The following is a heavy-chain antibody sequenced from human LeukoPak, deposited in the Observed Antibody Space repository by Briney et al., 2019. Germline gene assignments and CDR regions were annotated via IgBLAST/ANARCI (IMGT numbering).Heavy chain of an antibody. J-gene: IGHJ1*01. CDR3: ARHVHSSSWYPEYFQH. CDR1: GGSISSYY. CDR2: IYYSGST. V-gene: IGHV4-59*08. D-gene: IGHD6-13*01. Sequence: SETLSLTCTVSGGSISSYYWSWIRQPPGKGLEWIGYIYYSGSTNYNPSLKSRVTISVDTSKNQFSLKLSSVTAADTAVYYCARHVHSSSWYPEYFQHWGQGTLVTVSS.